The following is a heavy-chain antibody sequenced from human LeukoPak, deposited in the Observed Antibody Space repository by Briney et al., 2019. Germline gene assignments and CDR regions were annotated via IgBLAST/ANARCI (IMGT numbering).Heavy chain of an antibody. CDR3: ARDRVGSSHDY. Sequence: PGGSLRLSCAASGFTFSSYSMNWVRQAPGKGLEWVSSISSDSTYIYYADSVKGRFTISRDHANNSLYLEMNSLRAEDTAVYYCARDRVGSSHDYWGQGTLVTVSS. CDR1: GFTFSSYS. J-gene: IGHJ4*02. CDR2: ISSDSTYI. V-gene: IGHV3-21*01. D-gene: IGHD1-26*01.